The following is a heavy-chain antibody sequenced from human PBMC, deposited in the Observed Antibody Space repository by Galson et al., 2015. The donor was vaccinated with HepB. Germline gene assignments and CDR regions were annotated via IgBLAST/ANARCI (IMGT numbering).Heavy chain of an antibody. CDR1: GGSVSSGTYY. CDR2: LSYSGST. CDR3: AGGNANSHIDF. Sequence: TLSLTCTVSGGSVSSGTYYWSWIRQPPGKGLEWIGYLSYSGSTNYNPSLKSRLSISVDSSKNHFSLKLTSVTAADTAVYFCAGGNANSHIDFWGQGTLVTVSP. J-gene: IGHJ4*02. V-gene: IGHV4-61*03. D-gene: IGHD1-1*01.